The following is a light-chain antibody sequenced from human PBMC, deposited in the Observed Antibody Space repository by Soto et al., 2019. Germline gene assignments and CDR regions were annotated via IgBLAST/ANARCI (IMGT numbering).Light chain of an antibody. V-gene: IGLV2-14*01. CDR1: SSDVGTYNY. CDR3: SSYTPSTTLYV. Sequence: QSVLTQPASVSGSPGQSITISCTGTSSDVGTYNYVSWYQQHPGKAPKLMIYEVSHRPSGISNRFSGSRSGNTASPTISGLQAEDEADYYCSSYTPSTTLYVFGTGTKVTVL. CDR2: EVS. J-gene: IGLJ1*01.